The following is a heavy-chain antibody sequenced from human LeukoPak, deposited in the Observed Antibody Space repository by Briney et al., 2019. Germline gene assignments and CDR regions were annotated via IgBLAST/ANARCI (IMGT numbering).Heavy chain of an antibody. V-gene: IGHV3-23*01. CDR3: AKASGYSYGPFDY. J-gene: IGHJ4*02. CDR2: ISGSGGST. D-gene: IGHD5-18*01. Sequence: GGSLRLSCAASGFTFSSYGMSWVRQAPGKGLEWVSAISGSGGSTYYADSVKGRFTISRDNSKNTLYLQMSSLRAEDTAVYYCAKASGYSYGPFDYWGQGTLVTVSS. CDR1: GFTFSSYG.